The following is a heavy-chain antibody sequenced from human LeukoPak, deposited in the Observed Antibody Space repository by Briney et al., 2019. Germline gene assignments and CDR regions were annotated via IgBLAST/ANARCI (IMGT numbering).Heavy chain of an antibody. CDR2: IYYSGST. D-gene: IGHD3-16*01. J-gene: IGHJ6*03. Sequence: SETLSLTCTVPGGSISSYYWSWIRQPPGKGLEWIGYIYYSGSTNYNPSLKSRVTISVDTSKNQFSLKLSSVTAADTAVYYCARGIYEPYYYYMDVWGKGTTVTVSS. CDR1: GGSISSYY. V-gene: IGHV4-59*01. CDR3: ARGIYEPYYYYMDV.